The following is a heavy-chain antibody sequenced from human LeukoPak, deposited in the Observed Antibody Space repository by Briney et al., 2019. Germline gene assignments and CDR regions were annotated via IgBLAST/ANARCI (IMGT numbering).Heavy chain of an antibody. D-gene: IGHD3-10*02. V-gene: IGHV3-48*03. J-gene: IGHJ6*04. Sequence: GGSLRLSCAASGFTFSSYEMNWVRQAPGKGLEWVSYISSSGSTIYYADSVQGRFTISRDNAKNSLYLQMNSLRAEDTAVYYCAELGITMIGGVWGKGTTVTISS. CDR3: AELGITMIGGV. CDR1: GFTFSSYE. CDR2: ISSSGSTI.